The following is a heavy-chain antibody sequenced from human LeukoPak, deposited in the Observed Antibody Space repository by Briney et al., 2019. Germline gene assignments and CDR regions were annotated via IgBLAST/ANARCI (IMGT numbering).Heavy chain of an antibody. CDR3: AHSSPIAARPYYFDY. D-gene: IGHD6-6*01. Sequence: SGPTLFHPTPALTLTFTFSGFFLSTSGLGVGWIRQPPGKALEWLALIYWHDDKLYSPSLKSRLTITKDTSKNQVVLTMTTMDPVDTATYYCAHSSPIAARPYYFDYWGQGTLVTVSS. CDR1: GFFLSTSGLG. CDR2: IYWHDDK. V-gene: IGHV2-5*01. J-gene: IGHJ4*02.